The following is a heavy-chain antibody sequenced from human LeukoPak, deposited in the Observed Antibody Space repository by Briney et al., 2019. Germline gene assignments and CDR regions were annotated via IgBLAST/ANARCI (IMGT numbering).Heavy chain of an antibody. D-gene: IGHD3-3*01. CDR2: ISGSGGST. CDR1: GFTFSSYA. CDR3: AKDFQYYDFWIVFDY. Sequence: GGSLRLSCAASGFTFSSYAMSWVRQAPGEGLEWVSAISGSGGSTYYADSVKGRFTISRDNSKNTLYLQMNSLRAEDTAVYYCAKDFQYYDFWIVFDYWGQGTLVTVSS. J-gene: IGHJ4*02. V-gene: IGHV3-23*01.